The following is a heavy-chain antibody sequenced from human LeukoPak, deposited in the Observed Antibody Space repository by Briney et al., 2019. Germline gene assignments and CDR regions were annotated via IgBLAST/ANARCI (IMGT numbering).Heavy chain of an antibody. Sequence: GASVKVSCKASGYTFTGYYMNWVRQAPGQELEWMGRINPNSGGTNYAQKFQGRVTMTRDTSISTAYMELSRLRSDDTAVYYCARVGDGLNDAFDIWGQGTMVTVSS. CDR3: ARVGDGLNDAFDI. V-gene: IGHV1-2*06. CDR1: GYTFTGYY. D-gene: IGHD5-24*01. CDR2: INPNSGGT. J-gene: IGHJ3*02.